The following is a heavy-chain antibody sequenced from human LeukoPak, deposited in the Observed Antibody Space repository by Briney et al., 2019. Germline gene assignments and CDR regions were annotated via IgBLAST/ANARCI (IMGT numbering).Heavy chain of an antibody. V-gene: IGHV1-69*05. D-gene: IGHD6-13*01. CDR3: ARVWGAAGIFDY. Sequence: SVKVSFNSSIGTLSSYAISWVRQAPVQVIEWMGGIIPIFGTANYAQKFQGRVTITTDESTSTAYMELSSLRSEDTAVYYCARVWGAAGIFDYWGQGTLVTVSS. CDR1: IGTLSSYA. CDR2: IIPIFGTA. J-gene: IGHJ4*02.